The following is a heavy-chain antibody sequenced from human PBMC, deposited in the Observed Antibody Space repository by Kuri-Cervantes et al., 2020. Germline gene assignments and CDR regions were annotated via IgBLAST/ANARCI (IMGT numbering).Heavy chain of an antibody. V-gene: IGHV3-7*04. Sequence: GESLKISCAASGFNFGDYWMSWVRQAPGKGLEWVANIKRDGSVTNYVDSAKGRFTISRDNAKNSLYLQMNSLRAEDTAVYYCARVRGWWEPFDYWGQGTLVTVSS. J-gene: IGHJ4*02. D-gene: IGHD2-15*01. CDR1: GFNFGDYW. CDR3: ARVRGWWEPFDY. CDR2: IKRDGSVT.